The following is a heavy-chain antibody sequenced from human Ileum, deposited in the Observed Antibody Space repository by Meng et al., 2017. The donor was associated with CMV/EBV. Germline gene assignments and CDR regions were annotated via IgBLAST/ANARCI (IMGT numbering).Heavy chain of an antibody. Sequence: GESLKISCAASGFTFSSYWMSWVRQAPGKGLEWVANIKQDGSEKYYVDSVKGRFTISRDNAKNSLYLQMNSLRAEDTAVYYCARYPGDKSYYDLWSDYRRESSWFDYWGQGTLVTVSS. CDR1: GFTFSSYW. CDR2: IKQDGSEK. J-gene: IGHJ4*02. D-gene: IGHD3-3*01. V-gene: IGHV3-7*01. CDR3: ARYPGDKSYYDLWSDYRRESSWFDY.